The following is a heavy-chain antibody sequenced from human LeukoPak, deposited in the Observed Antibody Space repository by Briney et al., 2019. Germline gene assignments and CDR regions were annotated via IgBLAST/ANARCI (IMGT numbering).Heavy chain of an antibody. J-gene: IGHJ4*02. CDR2: IYYSGST. D-gene: IGHD2-2*01. V-gene: IGHV4-59*01. CDR1: GGSISSYY. Sequence: SETLSLTCTVSGGSISSYYWIWIRQPPGKGLEWIGYIYYSGSTSYNPSLKSRVTISVDTSKNQFSLNLSSVTAADTAVYYCARWADCSNTSCRKGFDYWGQGTLVTVSS. CDR3: ARWADCSNTSCRKGFDY.